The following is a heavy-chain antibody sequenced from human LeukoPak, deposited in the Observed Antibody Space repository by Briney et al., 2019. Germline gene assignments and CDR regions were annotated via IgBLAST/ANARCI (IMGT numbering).Heavy chain of an antibody. CDR1: GFTFSSYG. CDR2: IRYDGNNK. V-gene: IGHV3-30*02. J-gene: IGHJ3*02. Sequence: GGSLRLSCAASGFTFSSYGMHWVRQAPGKGLEWVTFIRYDGNNKYFADSVKGRFTISRDNSKNTLYLQMNSLRAEDTAVYHCAKNNLVGATVEAFDIWGQGTMVTVSS. D-gene: IGHD1-26*01. CDR3: AKNNLVGATVEAFDI.